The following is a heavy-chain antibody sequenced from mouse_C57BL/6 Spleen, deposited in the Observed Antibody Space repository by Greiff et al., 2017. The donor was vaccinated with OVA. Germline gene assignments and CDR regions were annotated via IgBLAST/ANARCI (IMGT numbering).Heavy chain of an antibody. D-gene: IGHD3-2*02. Sequence: EVKVVESGAELVRPGASVKLSCTASGFNIKDDYMHWVKQRPEQGLEWIGWIDPENGDTEYASKFQGKATITADTSSNTAYLQLSSLTSEDTAVYYCTTWTAQATDYWGQGTTLTVSS. CDR1: GFNIKDDY. CDR2: IDPENGDT. V-gene: IGHV14-4*01. J-gene: IGHJ2*01. CDR3: TTWTAQATDY.